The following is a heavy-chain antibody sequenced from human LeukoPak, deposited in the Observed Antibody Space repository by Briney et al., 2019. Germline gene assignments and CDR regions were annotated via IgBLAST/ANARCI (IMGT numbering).Heavy chain of an antibody. V-gene: IGHV3-53*01. J-gene: IGHJ4*02. CDR3: AKSCGGDCYASYIVRATLFDY. CDR1: GFTFSDHY. CDR2: IYSGGST. Sequence: PGGSLRLSCAASGFTFSDHYMDWVRQAPGKGLEWVSVIYSGGSTYYADSVKGRFTISRDNSKNTLYPQMNSLRAEDTAVYYCAKSCGGDCYASYIVRATLFDYWGQGTLVTVSS. D-gene: IGHD2-21*01.